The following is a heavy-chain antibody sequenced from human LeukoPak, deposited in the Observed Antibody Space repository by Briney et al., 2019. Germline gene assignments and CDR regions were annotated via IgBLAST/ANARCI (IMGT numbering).Heavy chain of an antibody. CDR1: GFTFSSYS. Sequence: GGSLRLSCAASGFTFSSYSMNWVRQAPGKGLEWVAVISCDGSNKYYADSVKGRFTISRDNSKNTLYLQMNSLRAEDTAVYYCARDPYSGSYYFDYWGQGTLVTVSS. D-gene: IGHD1-26*01. CDR2: ISCDGSNK. V-gene: IGHV3-30*03. CDR3: ARDPYSGSYYFDY. J-gene: IGHJ4*02.